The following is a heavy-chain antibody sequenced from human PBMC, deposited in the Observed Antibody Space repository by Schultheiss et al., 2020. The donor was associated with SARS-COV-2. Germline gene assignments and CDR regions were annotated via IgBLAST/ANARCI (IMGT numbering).Heavy chain of an antibody. CDR2: IRTKTDGGTT. J-gene: IGHJ4*02. Sequence: GGSLRLSCAASGFSFTSTWMSWVRQGPGKGLEWVGRIRTKTDGGTTDYAAPVNGRFTISRDDSKNTLYLQMNSLKTEDTAVYYCTTSHRPNWGQGTLVTVSS. CDR1: GFSFTSTW. CDR3: TTSHRPN. V-gene: IGHV3-15*07.